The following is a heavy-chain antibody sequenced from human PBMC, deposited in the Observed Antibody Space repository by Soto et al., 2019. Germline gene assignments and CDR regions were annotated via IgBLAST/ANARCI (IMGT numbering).Heavy chain of an antibody. CDR3: ARPVGNSPPGS. V-gene: IGHV4-39*01. CDR2: MYYSGST. J-gene: IGHJ4*02. CDR1: GGSISSSNYH. D-gene: IGHD1-26*01. Sequence: QLQLQESGPGLVKPSETLSLTCTVSGGSISSSNYHWGWIRQPPGKGLEWIGSMYYSGSTYYNPSPQSRVTISVDTSKNQFSLKLTSVTAADTAVYHCARPVGNSPPGSWGQGTLVTVSS.